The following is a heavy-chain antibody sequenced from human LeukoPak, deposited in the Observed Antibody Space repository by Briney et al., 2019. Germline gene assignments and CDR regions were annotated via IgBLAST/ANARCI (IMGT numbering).Heavy chain of an antibody. J-gene: IGHJ4*02. CDR3: ARQSGAAIPFVY. D-gene: IGHD2-2*02. CDR1: GFTFSGSA. V-gene: IGHV3-73*01. CDR2: IKSKGNSHAT. Sequence: PGGSLRLSCEASGFTFSGSAMHWVRHASGKGLEWLGHIKSKGNSHATAYAASLKGRFTISRDDSKNTAYLQSNNLETEDTAMYYCARQSGAAIPFVYWGQGTLVTVSS.